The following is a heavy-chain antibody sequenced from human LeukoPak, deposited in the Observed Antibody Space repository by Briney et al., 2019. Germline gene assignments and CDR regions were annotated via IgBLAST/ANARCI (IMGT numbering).Heavy chain of an antibody. CDR3: ARYGRDGSQIYLDC. CDR2: IKRDGSVK. D-gene: IGHD5-24*01. J-gene: IGHJ4*02. CDR1: GFSISGYW. Sequence: GGSLRLSCAVSGFSISGYWMSWVRQAPGKGPEWLANIKRDGSVKYYVDSVKGRFSVSRDNAKNSLSLQMTSLRAEDTAVYYCARYGRDGSQIYLDCWGQGTLVSVSS. V-gene: IGHV3-7*03.